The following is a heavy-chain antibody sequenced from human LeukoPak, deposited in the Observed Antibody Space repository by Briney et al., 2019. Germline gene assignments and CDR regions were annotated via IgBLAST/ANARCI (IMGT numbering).Heavy chain of an antibody. CDR3: ARDLGTSHWSYYGMDV. CDR2: IGSSSSYI. J-gene: IGHJ6*02. Sequence: NPGGSLRLSCAASGFTFSSYSMNWVRQAPGKGLQWVSCIGSSSSYIYYADSVKGRFTISRDNAKNLLYLQMNSLRAEDTAVYYCARDLGTSHWSYYGMDVWGQGTTVTVSS. V-gene: IGHV3-21*01. CDR1: GFTFSSYS. D-gene: IGHD2-2*01.